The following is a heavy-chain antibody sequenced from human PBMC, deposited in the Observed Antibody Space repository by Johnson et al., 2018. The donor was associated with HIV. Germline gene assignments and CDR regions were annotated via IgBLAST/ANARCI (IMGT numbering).Heavy chain of an antibody. Sequence: VQLVESGGGLIKPGGSLRLSCAASGFTFNNAWMTWVRQVPGKGLEWVGRIKSNTDGGTTDYDGPVKGRFTISRDDSKNTLYLQMTSLQTEDTAVYYCTTDPYYDYVWGSYRHDAFDIWGRGTMVTVSS. D-gene: IGHD3-16*02. CDR3: TTDPYYDYVWGSYRHDAFDI. CDR2: IKSNTDGGTT. J-gene: IGHJ3*02. V-gene: IGHV3-15*01. CDR1: GFTFNNAW.